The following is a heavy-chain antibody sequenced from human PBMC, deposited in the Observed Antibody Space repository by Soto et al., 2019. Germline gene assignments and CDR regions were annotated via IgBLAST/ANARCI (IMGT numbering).Heavy chain of an antibody. J-gene: IGHJ6*03. CDR3: AKDPDYDILTGYSYYYYMDV. D-gene: IGHD3-9*01. CDR2: ISGSGGST. Sequence: EVQLLESGGGLVQPGGSLRLSCAASGFTFSSYAMSWVRQAPGKGLEWVSAISGSGGSTYYADSVKGRFTISRDNSKNTLYPQMNSLRAEDTAVYYCAKDPDYDILTGYSYYYYMDVWGKGTTVTVSS. V-gene: IGHV3-23*01. CDR1: GFTFSSYA.